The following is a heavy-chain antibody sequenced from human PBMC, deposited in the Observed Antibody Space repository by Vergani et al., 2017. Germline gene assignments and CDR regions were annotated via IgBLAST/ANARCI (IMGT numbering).Heavy chain of an antibody. Sequence: EVQLLEPGGGLVQPGGSLRLSCEASGFSFPGYAMSWVRQAPGKGLEWVSRVSGSSATPYYSDSVKGRFIISRDNSKNTLHLKMNSLRADDTAVYYCTKGSRGYTGYFFDYWGQGALATVSS. CDR2: VSGSSATP. CDR3: TKGSRGYTGYFFDY. V-gene: IGHV3-23*01. J-gene: IGHJ4*02. D-gene: IGHD5-12*01. CDR1: GFSFPGYA.